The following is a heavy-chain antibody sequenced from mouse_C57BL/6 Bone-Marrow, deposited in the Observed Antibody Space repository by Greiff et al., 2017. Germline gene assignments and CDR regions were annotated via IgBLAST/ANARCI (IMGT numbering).Heavy chain of an antibody. CDR3: SRGGNYGGYYFDY. Sequence: VQLQQSGAELVKPGASVKLSCKASGYTFTTYPLAWMKQNHGKSLEWIGNFHPYNDDTKYNEQFKGKATLTVEKSSSTVYLELSRVTSEESAVSYCSRGGNYGGYYFDYWGQGTTLTVSS. J-gene: IGHJ2*01. D-gene: IGHD2-1*01. CDR2: FHPYNDDT. V-gene: IGHV1-47*01. CDR1: GYTFTTYP.